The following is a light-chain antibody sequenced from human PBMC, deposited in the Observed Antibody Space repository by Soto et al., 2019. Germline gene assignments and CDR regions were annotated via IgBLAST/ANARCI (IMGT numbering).Light chain of an antibody. CDR1: QSISSW. J-gene: IGKJ1*01. CDR3: QQYNTRAT. Sequence: DIQMTQSPSTLSASVGDRVSITCRASQSISSWVAWYQQKPGKAPKLLISKAASLESGIPSRFSGSGSGTEFTLTVNSLQPDDFATYYCQQYNTRATFGQGTKVEIK. V-gene: IGKV1-5*03. CDR2: KAA.